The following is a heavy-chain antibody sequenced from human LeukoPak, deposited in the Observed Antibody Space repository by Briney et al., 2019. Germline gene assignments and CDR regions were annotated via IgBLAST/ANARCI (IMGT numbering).Heavy chain of an antibody. D-gene: IGHD1-1*01. CDR1: GFTFAKVW. CDR3: TTGIDDGGGY. V-gene: IGHV3-15*07. Sequence: PGGCLRLSCVSSGFTFAKVWMNWVRQAPGKDLEWVGRIKTNADGEPTDYAAPVEGRFVISRDDSKKTLYLEMNSLRVDDTALYFCTTGIDDGGGYWGQGTMVTVSS. CDR2: IKTNADGEPT. J-gene: IGHJ4*02.